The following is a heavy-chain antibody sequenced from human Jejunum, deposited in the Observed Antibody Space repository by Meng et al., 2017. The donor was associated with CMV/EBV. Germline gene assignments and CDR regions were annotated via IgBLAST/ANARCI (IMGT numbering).Heavy chain of an antibody. V-gene: IGHV1-69*05. Sequence: SVGTFSTCVVDCLRQAPGQGLEWMGRIIPLFGSANSSQKFRGRLTITTDESTSTAYMQLTSLRSEDTAVYYCARLAAAIPTYWYFDLWGRGTLVTVSS. CDR3: ARLAAAIPTYWYFDL. J-gene: IGHJ2*01. CDR1: VGTFSTCV. D-gene: IGHD2-2*01. CDR2: IIPLFGSA.